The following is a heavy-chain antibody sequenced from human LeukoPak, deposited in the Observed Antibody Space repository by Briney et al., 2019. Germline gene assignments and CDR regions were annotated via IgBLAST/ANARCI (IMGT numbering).Heavy chain of an antibody. Sequence: ASVTVSCKASVYTFTSYYMHWVRQAPGRGLEWVGIINPSGGSTSYAQKFQGRVTMTRDMSTSTVYMELSTLRSEDTAVYYCARSPAPYSSSWYWDYWGQGTLVTVSS. D-gene: IGHD6-13*01. J-gene: IGHJ4*02. CDR2: INPSGGST. CDR1: VYTFTSYY. CDR3: ARSPAPYSSSWYWDY. V-gene: IGHV1-46*01.